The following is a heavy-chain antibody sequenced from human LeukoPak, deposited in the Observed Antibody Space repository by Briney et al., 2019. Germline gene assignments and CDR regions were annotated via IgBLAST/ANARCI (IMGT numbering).Heavy chain of an antibody. CDR2: IYYSGST. CDR1: GGSISSYY. Sequence: NTSETLSLTCTVSGGSISSYYWSWIRQPPGKGLEWIGYIYYSGSTNYNPSLKSRVTISVDTSKNQFSLKLSSVTAADTAVYYCAKGALGVAPADWFDPWGQGILVTVSS. J-gene: IGHJ5*02. V-gene: IGHV4-59*01. D-gene: IGHD2-2*01. CDR3: AKGALGVAPADWFDP.